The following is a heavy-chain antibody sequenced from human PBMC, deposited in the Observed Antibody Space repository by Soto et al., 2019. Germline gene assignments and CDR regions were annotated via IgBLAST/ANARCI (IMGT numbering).Heavy chain of an antibody. CDR1: GGSIRSGDCY. D-gene: IGHD3-10*01. Sequence: PSVTQPLTCTVSGGSIRSGDCYWSWILQPPGKGLEWIGYIYYSGSTYYNPSLKSRVTISVDTSKNQFSLKLSSVTAADTAVYYCARASSGSAPDYYYYGMDVWGQGTTVTGSS. V-gene: IGHV4-30-4*01. CDR2: IYYSGST. J-gene: IGHJ6*02. CDR3: ARASSGSAPDYYYYGMDV.